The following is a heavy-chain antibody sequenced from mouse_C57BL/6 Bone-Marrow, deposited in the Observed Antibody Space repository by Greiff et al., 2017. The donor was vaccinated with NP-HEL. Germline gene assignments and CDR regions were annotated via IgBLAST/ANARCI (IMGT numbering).Heavy chain of an antibody. V-gene: IGHV5-6*01. Sequence: EVKLMESGGDLVKPGGSLKLSCAASGFTFSSYGMSWVRQTPDKRLEWVATISSGGSYTYYPDSVKGRFTISSDNAKNTLYLQMSSLKSEDTAMYYCARDPLYYYGSSPYAMDYWGQGTAVTVSS. J-gene: IGHJ4*01. CDR3: ARDPLYYYGSSPYAMDY. CDR2: ISSGGSYT. D-gene: IGHD1-1*01. CDR1: GFTFSSYG.